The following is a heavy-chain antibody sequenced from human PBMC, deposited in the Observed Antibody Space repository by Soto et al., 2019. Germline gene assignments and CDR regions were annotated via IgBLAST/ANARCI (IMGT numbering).Heavy chain of an antibody. CDR3: AKVIRSCSSTSCYPGGFDI. J-gene: IGHJ3*02. Sequence: EVQLLESGGGLVQPGGSLRLSCAASGFTFSSYAMSWVRQAPGKGLEWVSAISGSGGSTYYADSVKGRFTISRDNSKNTLYLQMNSLRAEDTAVYYCAKVIRSCSSTSCYPGGFDIWGQGTMVTVSS. V-gene: IGHV3-23*01. CDR2: ISGSGGST. CDR1: GFTFSSYA. D-gene: IGHD2-2*01.